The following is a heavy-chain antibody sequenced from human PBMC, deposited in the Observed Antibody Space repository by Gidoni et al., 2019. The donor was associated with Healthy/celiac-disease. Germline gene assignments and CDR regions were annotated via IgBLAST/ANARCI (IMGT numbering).Heavy chain of an antibody. CDR3: ARVRPVQPYYFDY. Sequence: EVQLVESGGGLVQPGGSLRLSCAASGFTFSSYSMNWVRQAPGKGLEWVAYIRSSSSTIYYADSVKGRFTISRDNAKNSRYLQMNSLRAEDTAVEYCARVRPVQPYYFDYWGQGTLVTVSS. J-gene: IGHJ4*02. CDR1: GFTFSSYS. CDR2: IRSSSSTI. V-gene: IGHV3-48*01.